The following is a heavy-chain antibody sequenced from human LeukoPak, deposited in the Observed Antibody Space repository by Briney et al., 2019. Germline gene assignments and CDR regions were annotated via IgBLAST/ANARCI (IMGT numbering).Heavy chain of an antibody. CDR2: ISSSRSYI. J-gene: IGHJ4*02. Sequence: GRSLRLSCAPSGFTFSSYSMNWVREAPGKGLEWVSDISSSRSYIYYADSVKGRFTISRDNAKNSLYLQMSSLRVEDTAVYYCAREHSGGGNYYDSSGYYRSFDYWGQGTPVTVSS. V-gene: IGHV3-21*01. CDR1: GFTFSSYS. D-gene: IGHD3-22*01. CDR3: AREHSGGGNYYDSSGYYRSFDY.